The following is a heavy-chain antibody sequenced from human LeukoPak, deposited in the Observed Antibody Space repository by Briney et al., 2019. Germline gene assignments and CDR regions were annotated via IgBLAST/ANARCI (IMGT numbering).Heavy chain of an antibody. D-gene: IGHD3-10*01. CDR1: GFIFSDYD. J-gene: IGHJ4*02. Sequence: GGSLRLSSAASGFIFSDYDMTWVRQAPGKGLEWVSLISYNGDVTYYADSVKGRFTITRDNSKNTLYLHIDSLRVDDTAMYFCAKPHGAAYWGQGTLVTVSS. CDR2: ISYNGDVT. CDR3: AKPHGAAY. V-gene: IGHV3-23*01.